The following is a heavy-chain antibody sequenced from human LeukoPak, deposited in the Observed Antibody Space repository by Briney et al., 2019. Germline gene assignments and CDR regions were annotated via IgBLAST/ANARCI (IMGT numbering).Heavy chain of an antibody. V-gene: IGHV3-21*01. D-gene: IGHD6-13*01. CDR3: ARGRAGNRYRIAAAGTPWLLDY. Sequence: PGGSLRLSCAASGFTFSSYSMNWVRQAPGKGLEWVSSISSSSSYIYYADSVKGRFTISRDNTKNSLYLQMNSLRAEDTAVYYCARGRAGNRYRIAAAGTPWLLDYWGQGTLVTVSS. J-gene: IGHJ4*02. CDR2: ISSSSSYI. CDR1: GFTFSSYS.